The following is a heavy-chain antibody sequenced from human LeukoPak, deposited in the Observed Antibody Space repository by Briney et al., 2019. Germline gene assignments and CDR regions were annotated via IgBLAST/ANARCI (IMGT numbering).Heavy chain of an antibody. D-gene: IGHD3-22*01. CDR2: IYYSGST. CDR3: ARDGYYDSSGKGFDY. V-gene: IGHV4-31*03. CDR1: GGSISSGGYY. Sequence: SETLSLTCTVSGGSISSGGYYWSWTRQHPGKGLEWIGYIYYSGSTYYNPSLKSRVTISVDTSKNQFSLKLSSVTAADTAVYYCARDGYYDSSGKGFDYWGQGTLVTVSS. J-gene: IGHJ4*02.